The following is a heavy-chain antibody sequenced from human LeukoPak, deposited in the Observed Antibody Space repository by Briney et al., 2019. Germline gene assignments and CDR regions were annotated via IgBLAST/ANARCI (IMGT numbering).Heavy chain of an antibody. CDR3: AREHCGGDCPPYLDY. CDR1: GGTFSSYA. V-gene: IGHV1-69*04. CDR2: IIPILGIA. D-gene: IGHD2-21*02. J-gene: IGHJ4*02. Sequence: ASVKVSCKASGGTFSSYAISWVRQAPGQGLEWMGRIIPILGIANYAQKFQGRVTITADKSTSTAYMELSSLRSEDTAVYYCAREHCGGDCPPYLDYWGQGTLVTVSS.